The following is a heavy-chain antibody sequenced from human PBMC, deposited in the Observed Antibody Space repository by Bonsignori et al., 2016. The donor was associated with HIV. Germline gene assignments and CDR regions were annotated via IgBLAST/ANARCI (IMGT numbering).Heavy chain of an antibody. CDR2: INPASGGT. CDR3: ARGLDSSDFYWTLYHFDF. V-gene: IGHV1-2*02. D-gene: IGHD6-19*01. J-gene: IGHJ4*02. Sequence: WVRQAPGQGLEWMGWINPASGGTLFAPDFEGRVTVTRDTSITTAYMEMKELTFDDTAVYYCARGLDSSDFYWTLYHFDFWGQGALVTVSS.